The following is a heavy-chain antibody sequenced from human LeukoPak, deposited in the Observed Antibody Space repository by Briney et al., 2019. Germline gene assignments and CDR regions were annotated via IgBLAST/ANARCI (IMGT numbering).Heavy chain of an antibody. CDR3: ARDGEVSGYFDY. D-gene: IGHD3-10*01. J-gene: IGHJ4*02. CDR2: ISSSSSYI. CDR1: GFTFSDSW. V-gene: IGHV3-21*01. Sequence: GGSLRLSCVASGFTFSDSWMTWVRQAPGKGLEWVSSISSSSSYIYYADSVKGRFTISRDNAKNSLYLQMNSLRAEDTAVYSCARDGEVSGYFDYWGQGTLVTVSS.